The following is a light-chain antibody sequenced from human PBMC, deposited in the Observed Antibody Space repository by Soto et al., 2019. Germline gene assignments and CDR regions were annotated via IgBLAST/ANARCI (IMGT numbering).Light chain of an antibody. CDR1: QSMSPY. J-gene: IGKJ2*01. V-gene: IGKV1-39*01. CDR3: QLSYSNPPLT. Sequence: DIQMNQSPSSLSASVGERVTIXXRPSQSMSPYLYWYQQKPGEAPTIXXYYASTIQSGFPSRCSGSGFGGEVTLTVSSLQPEDFATYYCQLSYSNPPLTFGQGTKVEIK. CDR2: YAS.